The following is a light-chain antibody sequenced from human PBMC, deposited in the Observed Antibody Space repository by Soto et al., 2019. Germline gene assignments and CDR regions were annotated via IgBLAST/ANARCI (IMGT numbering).Light chain of an antibody. Sequence: QCVRTQPASVSVSPGQSITISCTGTSSDIGAYNFVSWYQQHPDKAPKLMLYDVNIRPSGVSNRFSGSKSGNTASLTISGLQAEDEADYYCTSWTTSTTMIFGGGTKVTVL. J-gene: IGLJ2*01. CDR2: DVN. CDR3: TSWTTSTTMI. V-gene: IGLV2-14*03. CDR1: SSDIGAYNF.